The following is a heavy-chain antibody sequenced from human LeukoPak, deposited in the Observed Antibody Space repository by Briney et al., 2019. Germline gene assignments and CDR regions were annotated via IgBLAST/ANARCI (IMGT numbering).Heavy chain of an antibody. V-gene: IGHV3-20*04. D-gene: IGHD4-23*01. J-gene: IGHJ4*02. Sequence: GGSLRLSCAASGFTFDDYGMSWVRQAPGKGLEWVSGINWNGGSTGYADSVRGRFTISRDNAKNSLYLQMNSLRAEDTALYYCARVEDIDYGGNPFDCWGQGTLVTVSS. CDR2: INWNGGST. CDR1: GFTFDDYG. CDR3: ARVEDIDYGGNPFDC.